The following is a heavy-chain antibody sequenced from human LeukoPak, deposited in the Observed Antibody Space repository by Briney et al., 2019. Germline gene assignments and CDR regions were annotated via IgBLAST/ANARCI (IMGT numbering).Heavy chain of an antibody. V-gene: IGHV3-21*01. CDR1: GFTFSSNS. CDR3: ARVRDCGGGSCFSYLDY. D-gene: IGHD2-15*01. CDR2: ISSTSTYI. Sequence: GGSLRLSCAASGFTFSSNSMNWVCQAPGKGLEWVSAISSTSTYIYYADSVKGRFTISRDNAKNTLYLQMNTLRAEDTAVYYCARVRDCGGGSCFSYLDYWGQGTLVTVSS. J-gene: IGHJ4*02.